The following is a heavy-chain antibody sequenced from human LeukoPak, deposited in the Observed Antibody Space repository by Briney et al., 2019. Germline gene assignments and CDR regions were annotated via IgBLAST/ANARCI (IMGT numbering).Heavy chain of an antibody. CDR2: ISCTSTTI. CDR1: GFSFISYE. J-gene: IGHJ4*02. Sequence: PGGSLRLSCAASGFSFISYEMHWVRQAPGKGLEWVSYISCTSTTIYYADSVKGRFTTSRDNAKHALYLQMNSLRAEDTAIYYGARGTYSSGWLTGRLDYWGQGVLVTVSS. D-gene: IGHD6-19*01. V-gene: IGHV3-48*03. CDR3: ARGTYSSGWLTGRLDY.